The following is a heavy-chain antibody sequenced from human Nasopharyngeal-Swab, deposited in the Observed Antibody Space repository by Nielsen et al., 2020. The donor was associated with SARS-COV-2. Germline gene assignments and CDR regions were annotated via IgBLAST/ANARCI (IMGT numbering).Heavy chain of an antibody. D-gene: IGHD3-22*01. CDR3: ARDGREYYYFDSSEVGFDY. CDR2: ISGSGGNT. Sequence: GESLKISCAASGFTFSSYAMSWVRQAPGKGLEWVSAISGSGGNTYYADSVKGRFTISRDNSKNTLYLQMNSLRAEDTAVYYCARDGREYYYFDSSEVGFDYWGHGTLVTVSS. J-gene: IGHJ4*01. CDR1: GFTFSSYA. V-gene: IGHV3-23*01.